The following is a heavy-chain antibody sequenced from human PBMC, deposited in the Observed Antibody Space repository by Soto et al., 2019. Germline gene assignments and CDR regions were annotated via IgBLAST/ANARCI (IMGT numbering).Heavy chain of an antibody. Sequence: PSETLSLTCTVSCGSISSYCWSWIRQPPGKGLEWIGYIYYSGSTNYNTSLKSRVNISVDTSKNQFSLKLSSVTAADTSVYYCARLWFWESFYYYYGMDVGGQGTTVT. CDR3: ARLWFWESFYYYYGMDV. J-gene: IGHJ6*02. D-gene: IGHD3-10*01. CDR1: CGSISSYC. CDR2: IYYSGST. V-gene: IGHV4-59*01.